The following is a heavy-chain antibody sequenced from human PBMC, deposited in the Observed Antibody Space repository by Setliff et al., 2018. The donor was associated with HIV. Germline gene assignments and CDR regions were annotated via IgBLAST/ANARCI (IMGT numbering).Heavy chain of an antibody. V-gene: IGHV1-69*05. CDR2: IIPIFGTA. CDR3: ATSRGRSYYFDY. CDR1: GYTFTSYG. Sequence: SVKVSCKASGYTFTSYGISWVRQAPGQGLEWMGGIIPIFGTANYAQKFQGRVTITTDESTSTAYMELSSLRSEDTAVYYCATSRGRSYYFDYWGQGTLVTVSS. J-gene: IGHJ4*02. D-gene: IGHD5-12*01.